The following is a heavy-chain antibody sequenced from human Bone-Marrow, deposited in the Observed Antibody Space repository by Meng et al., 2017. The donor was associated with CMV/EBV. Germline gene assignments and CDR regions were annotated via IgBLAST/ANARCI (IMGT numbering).Heavy chain of an antibody. J-gene: IGHJ5*02. D-gene: IGHD2-2*01. CDR1: GFNFDDYG. V-gene: IGHV3-20*04. Sequence: GESLKISCAASGFNFDDYGMSWVRQAPGKGLEWVSGINWNGGSTGYADSVKGRFTISRDNAKNALYLQMNSLRAEDTALYYCARAVPAAMNNWFDPWGQGTLVTVSS. CDR2: INWNGGST. CDR3: ARAVPAAMNNWFDP.